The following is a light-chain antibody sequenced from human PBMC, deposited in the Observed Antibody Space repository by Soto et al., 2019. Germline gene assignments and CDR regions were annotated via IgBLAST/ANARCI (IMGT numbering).Light chain of an antibody. Sequence: EIALTQSPGTLSLSPGERATLSCRASQSVSSSYLAWYQQKPGQAPRLLIYDASRATGIPDRFSGSGSGTDFTLTITRLEPEDFAVYYCQHYGTSALFGPGTKVDI. CDR2: DAS. CDR3: QHYGTSAL. J-gene: IGKJ3*01. CDR1: QSVSSSY. V-gene: IGKV3-20*01.